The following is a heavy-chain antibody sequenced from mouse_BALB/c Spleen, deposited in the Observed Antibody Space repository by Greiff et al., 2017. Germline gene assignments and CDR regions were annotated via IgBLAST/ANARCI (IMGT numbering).Heavy chain of an antibody. CDR1: GYSFTSYH. J-gene: IGHJ2*01. V-gene: IGHV1S135*01. CDR2: IDPFNGGT. Sequence: VQLQQSGPELMKPGASVKISCKASGYSFTSYHMHWVKQSHGKSLEWIGYIDPFNGGTSYNQKFKGKATLTVDKSSSTAYMHLSSLTSEDSAVYYCARDGGSLFDYWGQGTTLTVSS. CDR3: ARDGGSLFDY.